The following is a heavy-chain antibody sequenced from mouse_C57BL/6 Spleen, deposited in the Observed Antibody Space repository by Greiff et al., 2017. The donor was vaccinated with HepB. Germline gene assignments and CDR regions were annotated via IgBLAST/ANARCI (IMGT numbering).Heavy chain of an antibody. Sequence: EVKVVESGGGLVQPGGSLSLSCAASGFTSTDYYMSWVRQPPGKALEWLGFIRNKANGYTTEYSASVKGRFTISRDNSQSILYLQMNALRAEDSATYYCASGSSYDAMDYWGQGTSVTVSS. CDR1: GFTSTDYY. D-gene: IGHD1-1*01. CDR3: ASGSSYDAMDY. V-gene: IGHV7-3*01. CDR2: IRNKANGYTT. J-gene: IGHJ4*01.